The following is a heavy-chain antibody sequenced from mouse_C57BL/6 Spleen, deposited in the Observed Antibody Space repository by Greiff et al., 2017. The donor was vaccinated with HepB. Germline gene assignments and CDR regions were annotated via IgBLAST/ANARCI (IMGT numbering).Heavy chain of an antibody. V-gene: IGHV1-54*01. CDR3: ARKGYYYGSSYGYAMDY. CDR1: GYAFTNYL. Sequence: QVQLQQSGAELVRPGTSVKVSCKASGYAFTNYLIEWVKQRPGQGLEWIGVINPGSGGTNFNEKFKGKATLTADKSSSTAYMQLSSLTSEDSAVYFCARKGYYYGSSYGYAMDYWGQGTSVTVSS. J-gene: IGHJ4*01. D-gene: IGHD1-1*01. CDR2: INPGSGGT.